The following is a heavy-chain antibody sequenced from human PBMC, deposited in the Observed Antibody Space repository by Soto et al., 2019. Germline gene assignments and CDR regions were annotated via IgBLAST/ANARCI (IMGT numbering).Heavy chain of an antibody. CDR2: SNTDGST. V-gene: IGHV1-46*01. D-gene: IGHD3-3*01. J-gene: IGHJ4*02. CDR1: GYSFTSYY. Sequence: QVQLVQSGAEVKTSEASVKISCKASGYSFTSYYMHWVRQAPGQGLEWMGKSNTDGSTRYAQNFQGRLTMTRDTSTSTLYMELISLRIEDTAVYYCARDLEYDFYDFWGQGTPVTVSP. CDR3: ARDLEYDFYDF.